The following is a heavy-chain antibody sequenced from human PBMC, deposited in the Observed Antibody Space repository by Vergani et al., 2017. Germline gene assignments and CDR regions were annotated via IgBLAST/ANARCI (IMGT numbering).Heavy chain of an antibody. CDR3: ARVINYYDSSGYHPPYWYFDL. J-gene: IGHJ2*01. V-gene: IGHV1-18*01. CDR2: ISAYNGNT. Sequence: QVQLVQSGAEVKKPGSSVKVSCKASGGTFSSYAISWVRQAPGQGLEWMGWISAYNGNTNYAQKLQGRVTMTTDTSTSTAYMELRSLRSDDTAVYYCARVINYYDSSGYHPPYWYFDLWGRGTLVTVSS. D-gene: IGHD3-22*01. CDR1: GGTFSSYA.